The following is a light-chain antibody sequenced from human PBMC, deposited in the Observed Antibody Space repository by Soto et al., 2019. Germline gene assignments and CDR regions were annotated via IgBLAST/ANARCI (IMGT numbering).Light chain of an antibody. V-gene: IGKV3-15*01. Sequence: EVVLTQSPATLSVSPGERATLSCRASQSVSSNLAWYQQKPGQAPRLLIYGTSTIATGIPARFSGSGSGTEFTLTISSLQSEDFAVYYCQQYNNWTLITFGQGTRLEIK. J-gene: IGKJ5*01. CDR2: GTS. CDR1: QSVSSN. CDR3: QQYNNWTLIT.